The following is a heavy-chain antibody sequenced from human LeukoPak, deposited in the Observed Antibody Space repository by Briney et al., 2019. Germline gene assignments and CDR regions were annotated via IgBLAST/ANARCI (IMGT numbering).Heavy chain of an antibody. V-gene: IGHV4-34*01. CDR3: ARGQRAFDV. CDR1: GGSFSGYY. J-gene: IGHJ3*01. CDR2: INHSGFI. Sequence: SETLSLTCDVYGGSFSGYYWSWTRQPPGEGLEWIGEINHSGFINYNPSLKSRVIISADTSKIQFSLKLTSVTAADTAVYYCARGQRAFDVWGQGTMVTVST.